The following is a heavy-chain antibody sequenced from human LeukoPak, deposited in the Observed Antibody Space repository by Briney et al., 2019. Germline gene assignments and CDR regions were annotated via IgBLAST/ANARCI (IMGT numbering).Heavy chain of an antibody. V-gene: IGHV3-30*18. J-gene: IGHJ1*01. CDR1: GFTFGSYG. Sequence: GGSLRLSCAASGFTFGSYGMHWVRQAPGKGLEWVAVISYDGSNKYYADSVKGRFTISRDNSRSTLYLQMNSLRAEDTAVYYCAKEPYIAVAGGYFQHWGQGTLVTVSS. CDR2: ISYDGSNK. D-gene: IGHD6-19*01. CDR3: AKEPYIAVAGGYFQH.